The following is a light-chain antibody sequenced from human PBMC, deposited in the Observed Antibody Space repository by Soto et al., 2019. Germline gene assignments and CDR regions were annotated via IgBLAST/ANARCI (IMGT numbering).Light chain of an antibody. CDR3: LQRGDWPPLT. CDR1: QSVGSA. V-gene: IGKV3-11*01. J-gene: IGKJ1*01. Sequence: EIVLTQSPATLSLSPGERATLSCRASQSVGSALAWYQQKPGQTPRLLIYEASNRATGIPARFSGRGSGTDFAITISSLESEYFAVYYCLQRGDWPPLTFGQGTKVEIK. CDR2: EAS.